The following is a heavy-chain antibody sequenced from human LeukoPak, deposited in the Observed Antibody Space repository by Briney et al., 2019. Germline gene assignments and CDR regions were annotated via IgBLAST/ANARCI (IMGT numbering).Heavy chain of an antibody. CDR2: INPNSGDT. Sequence: ASVKVSCKASGNTFTAYYMHWVRQAPGQGLEWMGWINPNSGDTNYAQKFQGRVTMTRDTSISTAYMELSRLRSDDTAVYYCARDSNYDILMASAFDIWGQGTMVTVSS. V-gene: IGHV1-2*02. J-gene: IGHJ3*02. CDR3: ARDSNYDILMASAFDI. CDR1: GNTFTAYY. D-gene: IGHD3-9*01.